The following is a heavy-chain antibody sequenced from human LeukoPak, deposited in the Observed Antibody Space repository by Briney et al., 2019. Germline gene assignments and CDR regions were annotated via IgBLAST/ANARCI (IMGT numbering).Heavy chain of an antibody. V-gene: IGHV4-59*01. CDR1: GGSISSFH. D-gene: IGHD1-26*01. Sequence: PSETLSLTCTVSGGSISSFHWSWIRQPPGKGLEHIGNIYDSGRTYYNPSLKSRVTISVDTSKNQFSLKLSSVTAVDTAVYYCARTYSGRSYYFDCWGQGTLVTVSS. CDR3: ARTYSGRSYYFDC. CDR2: IYDSGRT. J-gene: IGHJ4*02.